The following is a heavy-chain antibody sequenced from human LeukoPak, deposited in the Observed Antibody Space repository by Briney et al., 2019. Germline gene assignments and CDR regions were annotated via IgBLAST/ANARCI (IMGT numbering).Heavy chain of an antibody. CDR1: GYTFTGYY. D-gene: IGHD1-26*01. J-gene: IGHJ4*02. Sequence: ASVKVSCEASGYTFTGYYMHWVRQAPGQGLEWMGWINPNSGGTNYAQKFQGRVTMTRDTSISTAYMELSSLRSDDTGVYYCSRAGRRWELLLPAGDYWGQGTLVTVSS. V-gene: IGHV1-2*02. CDR2: INPNSGGT. CDR3: SRAGRRWELLLPAGDY.